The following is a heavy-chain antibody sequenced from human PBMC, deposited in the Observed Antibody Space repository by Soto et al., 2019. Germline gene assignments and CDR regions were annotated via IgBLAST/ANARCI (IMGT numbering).Heavy chain of an antibody. Sequence: QVQLVQSGAEVKKPGSSVKVSCKASGGTFSSYAISWVRQAPGQGLEWMGGIIPIFGTANYAQKFQGRVTINADEXXSXAXXELSSLRSEDTAVYYCARRTRYYCDRSGQSAWFDPWGQGTLVTVSS. CDR2: IIPIFGTA. CDR3: ARRTRYYCDRSGQSAWFDP. J-gene: IGHJ5*02. CDR1: GGTFSSYA. D-gene: IGHD3-22*01. V-gene: IGHV1-69*12.